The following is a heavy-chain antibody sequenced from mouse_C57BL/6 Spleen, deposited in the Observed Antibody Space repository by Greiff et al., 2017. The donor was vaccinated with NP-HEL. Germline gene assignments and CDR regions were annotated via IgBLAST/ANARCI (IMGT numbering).Heavy chain of an antibody. CDR3: ARSVGSSYSYWYFDV. CDR2: IHPNSGST. Sequence: QVQLQQPGAELVKPGASVKLSCTASGYTFTSYWMHWVKQRTGQGLEWIGMIHPNSGSTNYNAKFKSKATLTVDKSSSTAYMQLSSLTSEDSAVYYCARSVGSSYSYWYFDVWGTGTTVTVSS. D-gene: IGHD1-1*01. V-gene: IGHV1-64*01. CDR1: GYTFTSYW. J-gene: IGHJ1*03.